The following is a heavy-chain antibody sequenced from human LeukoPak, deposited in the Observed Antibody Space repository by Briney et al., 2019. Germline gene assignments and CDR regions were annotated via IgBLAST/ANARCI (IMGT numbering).Heavy chain of an antibody. Sequence: GGSLRLSCAASGFTFSSYGMHWVRQAPGKGLERVAVISYDGSNKYYADSVKGRFTISRDNSKNTLYLQMNSLRAEDTAVYYCAKVSHYYNSSGYYYVFDYWGQGTLVTVSS. CDR1: GFTFSSYG. D-gene: IGHD3-22*01. CDR2: ISYDGSNK. CDR3: AKVSHYYNSSGYYYVFDY. J-gene: IGHJ4*02. V-gene: IGHV3-30*18.